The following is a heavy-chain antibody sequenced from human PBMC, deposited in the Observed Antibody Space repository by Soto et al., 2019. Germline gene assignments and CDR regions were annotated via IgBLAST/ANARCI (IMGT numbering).Heavy chain of an antibody. CDR2: INPNSGGT. V-gene: IGHV1-2*02. CDR3: ARGRDYDYVWGSYRSHTYFDS. CDR1: GYTFTGYY. J-gene: IGHJ4*02. D-gene: IGHD3-16*02. Sequence: SVKVSCKACGYTFTGYYMHWVRQAPGQGLEWMGWINPNSGGTNYAQKFQGRVTMTSDTSISTAYMELSRLRSDDTAVYYCARGRDYDYVWGSYRSHTYFDSWRQGTMVTVSS.